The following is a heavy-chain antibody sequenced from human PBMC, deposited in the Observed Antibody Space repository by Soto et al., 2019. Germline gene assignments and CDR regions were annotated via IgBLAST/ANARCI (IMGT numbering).Heavy chain of an antibody. J-gene: IGHJ6*02. CDR1: GYTSTSYA. Sequence: ASVKVSCKASGYTSTSYAMHWVRHAPGQRLEWMGWINAGNGNTKYSQKFQGRVTITRDTSASTAYMELSSLGSEDTAVYYCASPTPITMVRGVIITGDYYYGMDVWGQGTTVTVSS. D-gene: IGHD3-10*01. CDR3: ASPTPITMVRGVIITGDYYYGMDV. V-gene: IGHV1-3*01. CDR2: INAGNGNT.